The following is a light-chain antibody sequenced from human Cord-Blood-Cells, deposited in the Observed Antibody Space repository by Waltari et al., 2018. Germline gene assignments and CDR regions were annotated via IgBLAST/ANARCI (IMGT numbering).Light chain of an antibody. CDR2: AAS. J-gene: IGKJ1*01. Sequence: DIKMTQSPSSLSASVGDRVTITCRASQSISSYLNWYQQKPGKAPKLLIYAASSLQSGVQSRFSGSGSGTDFTLTISNLQPEDFATYDCQQSYSTPWTFGQGTKVEIK. V-gene: IGKV1-39*01. CDR1: QSISSY. CDR3: QQSYSTPWT.